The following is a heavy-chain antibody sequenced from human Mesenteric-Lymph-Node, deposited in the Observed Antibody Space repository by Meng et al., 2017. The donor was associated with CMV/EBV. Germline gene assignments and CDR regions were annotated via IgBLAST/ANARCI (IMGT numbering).Heavy chain of an antibody. D-gene: IGHD3-10*01. V-gene: IGHV3-66*01. CDR3: TGDSVSNPNLDY. Sequence: EVYLVDLGGGLVQPGRSLGLSCAASGFNVRDKYMSWVRQAPGKGLEWVCIIYRGDNTYYIDSVKDRFTVSRDNSKNTMYLQMNSLRVEDTAVYYCTGDSVSNPNLDYWGQGTLVTVSS. J-gene: IGHJ4*02. CDR2: IYRGDNT. CDR1: GFNVRDKY.